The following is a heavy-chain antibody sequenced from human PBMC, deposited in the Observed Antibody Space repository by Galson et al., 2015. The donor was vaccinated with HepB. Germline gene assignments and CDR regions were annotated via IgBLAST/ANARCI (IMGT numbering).Heavy chain of an antibody. V-gene: IGHV3-21*05. CDR3: ARGELHHDS. D-gene: IGHD1-26*01. Sequence: SLRLSCAASGFTFSSYGMHWVRQAPGKGLEWVSYISGSTIYTNYADSVKGRFTISRDNAKNSLYLQMNSLRAEDTAVYYCARGELHHDSWGQGTLVTVSS. CDR2: ISGSTIYT. CDR1: GFTFSSYG. J-gene: IGHJ4*02.